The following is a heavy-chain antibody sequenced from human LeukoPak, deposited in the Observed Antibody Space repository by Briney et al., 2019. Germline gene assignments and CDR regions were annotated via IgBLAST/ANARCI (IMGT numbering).Heavy chain of an antibody. Sequence: GASVKVSCKVSGYTLTELSMHWVRQAPGKGLEWMGGFDPEDGETIYAQKLQGRVTMTEDTSTDTAYKELSSLRYEDTAVYYYATGGVRLRYYYYYCCIDVWGQGTTVTVSS. CDR3: ATGGVRLRYYYYYCCIDV. D-gene: IGHD4-17*01. J-gene: IGHJ6*02. CDR1: GYTLTELS. V-gene: IGHV1-24*01. CDR2: FDPEDGET.